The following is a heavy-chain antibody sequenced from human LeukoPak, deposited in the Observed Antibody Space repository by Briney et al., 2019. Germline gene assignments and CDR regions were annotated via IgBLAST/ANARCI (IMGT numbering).Heavy chain of an antibody. D-gene: IGHD3-22*01. CDR2: IYTSGDT. V-gene: IGHV4-61*02. J-gene: IGHJ3*02. CDR1: GDSISSDTYC. Sequence: SETLSLTCTVSGDSISSDTYCWNWIRQSAGKGLEWIVRIYTSGDTYYNPSLKSRVTISVDTSKNQFSLKLTSVTAADAAMYYCAREYRSGYFYVHDAFDMWGQGTMVIVSS. CDR3: AREYRSGYFYVHDAFDM.